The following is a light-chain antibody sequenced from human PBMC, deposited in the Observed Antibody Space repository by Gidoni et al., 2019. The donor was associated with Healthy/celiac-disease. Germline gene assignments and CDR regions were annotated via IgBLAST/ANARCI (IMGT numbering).Light chain of an antibody. Sequence: QSALTQPASVSGSPGQSNTISCTGTSSDVGGYNYVSWYHKHPGKAPKLMIYDVSNRPSGVSNRFSGSKSGNTASLTISGLQAEDEADYYCSSYTSSSTVVFGGGTKLTVL. CDR2: DVS. V-gene: IGLV2-14*03. CDR1: SSDVGGYNY. J-gene: IGLJ2*01. CDR3: SSYTSSSTVV.